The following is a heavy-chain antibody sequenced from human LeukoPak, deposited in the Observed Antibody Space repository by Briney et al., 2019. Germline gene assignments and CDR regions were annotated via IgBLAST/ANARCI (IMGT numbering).Heavy chain of an antibody. J-gene: IGHJ4*02. Sequence: GGSLRLSCAASGVTFSSYGMHWVRQAPGKGLEWVALISSDGNDKLYGDSVKGRFTISRDDSKSTLYLQMNSLRAEDTAVYYCTTKVIRGNSGDDYDDWGQGTLVAVSS. D-gene: IGHD5-12*01. CDR2: ISSDGNDK. CDR3: TTKVIRGNSGDDYDD. V-gene: IGHV3-30*03. CDR1: GVTFSSYG.